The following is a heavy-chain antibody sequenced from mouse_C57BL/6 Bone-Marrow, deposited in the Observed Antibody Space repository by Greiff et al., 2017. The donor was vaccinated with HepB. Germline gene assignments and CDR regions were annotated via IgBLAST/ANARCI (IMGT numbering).Heavy chain of an antibody. Sequence: QVQLQQPGAELVRPGSSVKLSCKASGYTFTSYWMDWVKQRPGQGLEWIGNIYPSDSETHYNQKFKDKATLTVDKSSSTAYMQLSSLTSEDSAVYYCARGGYSNHLWGAMDYWGQGTSVTVSS. CDR1: GYTFTSYW. D-gene: IGHD2-5*01. V-gene: IGHV1-61*01. CDR3: ARGGYSNHLWGAMDY. J-gene: IGHJ4*01. CDR2: IYPSDSET.